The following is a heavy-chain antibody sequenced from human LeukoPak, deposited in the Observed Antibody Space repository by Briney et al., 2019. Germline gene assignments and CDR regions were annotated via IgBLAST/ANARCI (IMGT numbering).Heavy chain of an antibody. J-gene: IGHJ4*02. V-gene: IGHV3-48*02. CDR2: ITSSSSTI. CDR3: ARDGPYSGSYFADFDY. Sequence: PGGCLRLSCVASGFTFSSYSMSWVRQAPGKGLEWVSYITSSSSTIYYADSVKGRFSVSRDNAKNSLYLQLNSLRDEDTAVYYCARDGPYSGSYFADFDYWGQGTLVTVSS. CDR1: GFTFSSYS. D-gene: IGHD1-26*01.